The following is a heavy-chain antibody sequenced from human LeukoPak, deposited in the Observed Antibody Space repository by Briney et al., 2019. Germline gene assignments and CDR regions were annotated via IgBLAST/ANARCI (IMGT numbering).Heavy chain of an antibody. D-gene: IGHD2-21*02. J-gene: IGHJ4*02. CDR3: AKDGGDIVVVTGPGLNHFDY. CDR2: ISYDGSNK. CDR1: GFTFSSYG. Sequence: GGSLRLSCAASGFTFSSYGMHWVRQAPGKGLEWVAVISYDGSNKYYADSVKGRFTISRDNSKNTLYLQMNSLRADDTAVYYCAKDGGDIVVVTGPGLNHFDYWGQGTLVTVSS. V-gene: IGHV3-30*18.